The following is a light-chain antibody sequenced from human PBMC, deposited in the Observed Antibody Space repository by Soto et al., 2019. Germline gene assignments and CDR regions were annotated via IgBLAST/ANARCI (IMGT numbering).Light chain of an antibody. CDR3: ILSMGSGIWV. Sequence: QTVVTQEPSFSVSPGRTVTLTCGLSSASVSTSYYTSWFQQTPGQAPRTLIHSTNTRSSGVPDRFSGSILVNKAALTITGAPGNDESDYYCILSMGSGIWVFGGGTKLTV. CDR1: SASVSTSYY. V-gene: IGLV8-61*01. CDR2: STN. J-gene: IGLJ3*02.